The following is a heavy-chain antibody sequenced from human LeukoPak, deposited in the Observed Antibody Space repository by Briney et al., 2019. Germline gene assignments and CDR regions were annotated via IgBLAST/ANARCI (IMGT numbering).Heavy chain of an antibody. CDR3: ARGLYYYDSSGYYPFDY. CDR2: VIPIFGTA. J-gene: IGHJ4*02. CDR1: GGTFSSYA. D-gene: IGHD3-22*01. V-gene: IGHV1-69*01. Sequence: SVKVSXKASGGTFSSYAISWVRQAPGQGLEWMGGVIPIFGTANYAQKFQGRVTITADESTSTAYMELGSLRSEDTAVYYCARGLYYYDSSGYYPFDYWGQGTLVTVSS.